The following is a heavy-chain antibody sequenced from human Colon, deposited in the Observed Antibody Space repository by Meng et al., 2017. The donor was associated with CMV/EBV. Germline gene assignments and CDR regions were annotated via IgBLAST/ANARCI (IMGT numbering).Heavy chain of an antibody. CDR1: GFTFSNSA. V-gene: IGHV3-23*01. CDR3: ARKASHFYYGMDV. CDR2: ISGTGDST. J-gene: IGHJ6*02. Sequence: GESLKISCAASGFTFSNSAMNWVRQAPGKGLEWVSSISGTGDSTYCADSVKGRFTISRDNSENTLFLQMNSLRAEDTAMYYCARKASHFYYGMDVWGQGTTVTVSS.